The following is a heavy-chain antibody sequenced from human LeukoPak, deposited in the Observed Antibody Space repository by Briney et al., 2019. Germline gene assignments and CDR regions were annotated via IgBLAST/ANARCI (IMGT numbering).Heavy chain of an antibody. V-gene: IGHV1-46*01. J-gene: IGHJ4*02. D-gene: IGHD1-26*01. CDR2: INPSGGST. Sequence: GASVKVSCKASGYTSTSYYMHWVRQAPGQGLEWMGIINPSGGSTSYAQKFQGRVTMTRDTSTSTVYMELSSLRSEDTAVYYCARDNWELLEVYYFDYWGQGTLVTVSS. CDR1: GYTSTSYY. CDR3: ARDNWELLEVYYFDY.